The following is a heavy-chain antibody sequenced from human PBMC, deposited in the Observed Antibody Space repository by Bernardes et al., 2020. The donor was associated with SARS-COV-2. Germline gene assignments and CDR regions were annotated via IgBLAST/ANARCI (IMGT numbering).Heavy chain of an antibody. CDR1: GGSVSGYY. V-gene: IGHV4-34*01. CDR2: INHSGTT. D-gene: IGHD3-22*01. J-gene: IGHJ4*02. CDR3: ARGYSSGYYYFDY. Sequence: SETLSLTCGVFGGSVSGYYWSWIRQPPGKGLEWIGEINHSGTTKYNPSLKSRVTISVDTSKNHFSLNLNSVTAADAAVYYCARGYSSGYYYFDYWGQGTLGSASS.